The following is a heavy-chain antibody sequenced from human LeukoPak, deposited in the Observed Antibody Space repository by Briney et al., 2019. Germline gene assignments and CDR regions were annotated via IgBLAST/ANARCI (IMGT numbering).Heavy chain of an antibody. D-gene: IGHD3-10*01. V-gene: IGHV4-34*01. Sequence: SETLSLTCAVYGGSFSGYYWSWIRQPPGKGLEWIGEINHSGSTNYNPSLKSRVTISVDTSKNQFSLKLTSVTAADTAVYYCARGERFGESNAFDIWGQGTLVSVSS. J-gene: IGHJ3*02. CDR3: ARGERFGESNAFDI. CDR2: INHSGST. CDR1: GGSFSGYY.